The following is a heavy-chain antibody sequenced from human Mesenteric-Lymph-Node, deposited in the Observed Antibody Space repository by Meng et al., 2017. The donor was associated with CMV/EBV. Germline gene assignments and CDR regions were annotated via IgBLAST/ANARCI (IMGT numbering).Heavy chain of an antibody. CDR3: AGQAAAGIAFYSYGTDV. CDR1: GFIFSSYE. D-gene: IGHD6-13*01. Sequence: LSLTCAASGFIFSSYEMNWVRQAPGKGLEWVSCSSTSGTTIYYADSLKGRFTISRDNSKNTLYLQMNSLRAEDTAVYYCAGQAAAGIAFYSYGTDVWGQGTTVTVSS. CDR2: SSTSGTTI. J-gene: IGHJ6*02. V-gene: IGHV3-48*03.